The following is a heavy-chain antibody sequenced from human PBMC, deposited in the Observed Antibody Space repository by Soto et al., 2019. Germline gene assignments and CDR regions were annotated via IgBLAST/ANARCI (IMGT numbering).Heavy chain of an antibody. Sequence: GGSLRLSCAASGFPISSYGMNWVRQAPGKGLEWVALIWYDGSKKYYADSVKGRFTISRDNYNNTLSLQMNSLRAEDTAVYYCARRVNYFNYLGQGTPVTVSS. V-gene: IGHV3-33*01. CDR3: ARRVNYFNY. J-gene: IGHJ4*02. CDR2: IWYDGSKK. CDR1: GFPISSYG.